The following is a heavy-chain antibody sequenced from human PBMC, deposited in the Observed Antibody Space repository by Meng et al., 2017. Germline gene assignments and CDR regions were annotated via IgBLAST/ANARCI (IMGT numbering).Heavy chain of an antibody. CDR3: AHSPYDETSGVFYFDY. CDR1: ALSLSTRGVG. CDR2: IYWDDDK. V-gene: IGHV2-5*02. J-gene: IGHJ4*02. Sequence: ITLRESAPSLVNPTQTRTLTCSPPALSLSTRGVGVALIRQPPGKALEWLALIYWDDDKRYSPSLKTRVTITKDTSKNQVVLTMTNMDPVDTGTYYCAHSPYDETSGVFYFDYWGQGTLVTVSS. D-gene: IGHD3-22*01.